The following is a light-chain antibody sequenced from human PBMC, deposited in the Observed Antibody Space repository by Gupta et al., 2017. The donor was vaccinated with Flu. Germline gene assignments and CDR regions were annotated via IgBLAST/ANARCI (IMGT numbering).Light chain of an antibody. CDR2: KAS. CDR1: QSISSW. Sequence: TITCRASQSISSWLAWYQQKPGKAPKLLIYKASSLESGVPSRFSGSGSGTEFTLTISSLQPDDFATYYCQQYNSYWYSFGQGTKLEIK. J-gene: IGKJ2*03. CDR3: QQYNSYWYS. V-gene: IGKV1-5*03.